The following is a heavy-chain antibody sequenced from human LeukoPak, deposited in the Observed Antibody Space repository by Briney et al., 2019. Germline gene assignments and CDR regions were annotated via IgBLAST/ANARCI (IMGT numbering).Heavy chain of an antibody. CDR1: GGTFSSYA. Sequence: SVKVSCKASGGTFSSYAISWVRQAPGQGLEWMGGIIPIFGTANYAQKFQGRVTITADESTSTAYMELSSLRAEDTAVYYCAVGVRGSGSYQIWGHAFDIWGQGTMVTVSS. CDR2: IIPIFGTA. V-gene: IGHV1-69*13. J-gene: IGHJ3*02. D-gene: IGHD3-10*01. CDR3: AVGVRGSGSYQIWGHAFDI.